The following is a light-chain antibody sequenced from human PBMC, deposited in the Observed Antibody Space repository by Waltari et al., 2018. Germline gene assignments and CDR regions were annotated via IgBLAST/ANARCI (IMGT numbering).Light chain of an antibody. CDR2: GGS. Sequence: YPQHPGKTPNIMVFGGSIRPPGVSKRYCGSKSGNTASLTISGLQAEDEADYYCGSYISSSTLELFGGGTSLTV. V-gene: IGLV2-14*03. J-gene: IGLJ2*01. CDR3: GSYISSSTLEL.